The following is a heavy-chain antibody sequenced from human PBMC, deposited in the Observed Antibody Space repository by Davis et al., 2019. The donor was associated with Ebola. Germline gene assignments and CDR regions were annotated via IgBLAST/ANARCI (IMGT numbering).Heavy chain of an antibody. Sequence: PSETLSLTCAVSGGSISTNSYYWGWIRQPPGKGLEWIGDIYYTGNTFYNPSLGSRVTISLDTSTNQISLKLTSVTAADTAVYYCARGSFYSHYMDVWGKGTPVTVSS. J-gene: IGHJ6*03. CDR1: GGSISTNSYY. CDR2: IYYTGNT. V-gene: IGHV4-39*07. CDR3: ARGSFYSHYMDV.